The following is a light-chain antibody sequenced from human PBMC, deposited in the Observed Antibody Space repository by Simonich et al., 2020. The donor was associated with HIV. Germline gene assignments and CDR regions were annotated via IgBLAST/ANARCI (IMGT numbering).Light chain of an antibody. CDR2: DAS. CDR1: QSVSSY. V-gene: IGKV3-11*01. Sequence: EIVLTQSPATLSLSPGERATLSCSASQSVSSYLAWYQQKPGPAPRLLIYDASTRATGIPARFSGSGSGTDFTLTISSLEPEDFAIYYCQQRSNLITFGQGTRLEIK. J-gene: IGKJ5*01. CDR3: QQRSNLIT.